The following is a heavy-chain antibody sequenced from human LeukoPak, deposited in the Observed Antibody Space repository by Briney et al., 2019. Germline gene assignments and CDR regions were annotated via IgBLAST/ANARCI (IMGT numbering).Heavy chain of an antibody. CDR3: ETKQGLGPPPDS. D-gene: IGHD6-19*01. V-gene: IGHV3-74*01. J-gene: IGHJ4*02. CDR2: INTDGTVT. CDR1: GFTFSKYW. Sequence: GGSLRLSCAASGFTFSKYWMLWVRQAPGKGLESVSRINTDGTVTTYADSVKGRFTVSRDNADNTMLLQMNSVRDEDTAVYYCETKQGLGPPPDSWGQGTPVTVSS.